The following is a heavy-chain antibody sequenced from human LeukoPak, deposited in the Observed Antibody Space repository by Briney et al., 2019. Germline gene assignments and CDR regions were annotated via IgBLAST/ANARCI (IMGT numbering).Heavy chain of an antibody. CDR2: IYTSGST. Sequence: SETLSLTRTVSGGSISSYYWSWIRQPPGKGLEWIGYIYTSGSTNYNPSLKSRVTISVDTSKNQFSLKLSAVTAADTAVYYCARSDNPNIAPFDPWGQGTLVTVSS. CDR1: GGSISSYY. CDR3: ARSDNPNIAPFDP. J-gene: IGHJ5*02. V-gene: IGHV4-4*09. D-gene: IGHD6-13*01.